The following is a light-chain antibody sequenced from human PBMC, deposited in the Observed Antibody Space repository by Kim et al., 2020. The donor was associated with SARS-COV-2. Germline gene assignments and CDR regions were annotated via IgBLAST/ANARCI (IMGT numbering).Light chain of an antibody. Sequence: GKKVHISCSGSSSNIGNNYVSWYQQLPGTAPKLLIYDNNKRPSGIPDRFSGSKSGTSATLGITGLQTGDEADYYCGTWDSSLSAYVFGTGTKVTVL. CDR1: SSNIGNNY. CDR2: DNN. V-gene: IGLV1-51*01. J-gene: IGLJ1*01. CDR3: GTWDSSLSAYV.